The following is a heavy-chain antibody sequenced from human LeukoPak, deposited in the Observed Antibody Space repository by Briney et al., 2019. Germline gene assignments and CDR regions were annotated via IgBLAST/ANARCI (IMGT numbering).Heavy chain of an antibody. CDR3: ARTIAQYSNTWLYYYYGLDV. J-gene: IGHJ6*02. Sequence: GGSLRLSCTASGFTFGGYAMSWVRQATGKGLEWVSSISAGSEDSYYADSVKGRFTISRDNSKSTLYLQMNSLRADDTAVYYCARTIAQYSNTWLYYYYGLDVWGQGTTVTVSS. D-gene: IGHD1-7*01. CDR2: ISAGSEDS. V-gene: IGHV3-23*01. CDR1: GFTFGGYA.